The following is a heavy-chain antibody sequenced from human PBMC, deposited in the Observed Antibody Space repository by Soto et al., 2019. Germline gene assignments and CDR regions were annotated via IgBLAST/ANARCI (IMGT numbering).Heavy chain of an antibody. CDR3: ARVIAAAGTNPNYFDY. Sequence: QVQLVQSGAEVKKPGASVKVSCKASGYTFTGYYMHWVRQAPGQGLEWMGWINPNSGGTNYAQKFQGWVTMTRDTSISTAYVELSRLRSDDTAVDSCARVIAAAGTNPNYFDYWGQGTLVTVSS. CDR1: GYTFTGYY. D-gene: IGHD6-13*01. J-gene: IGHJ4*02. V-gene: IGHV1-2*04. CDR2: INPNSGGT.